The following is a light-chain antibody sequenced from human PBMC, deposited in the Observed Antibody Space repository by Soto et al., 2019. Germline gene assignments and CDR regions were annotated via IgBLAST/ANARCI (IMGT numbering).Light chain of an antibody. CDR3: QQANSFPLT. CDR1: QGTSSW. J-gene: IGKJ4*01. Sequence: DVQMTQSPSSVSASVGDRVTITCRASQGTSSWLAWDQQKPGKAPKLMIYAAFSLQSGVPSRFRGSGSRTDIPLPIRSLEPEDFATYYGQQANSFPLTCGVGTKEEIK. CDR2: AAF. V-gene: IGKV1-12*01.